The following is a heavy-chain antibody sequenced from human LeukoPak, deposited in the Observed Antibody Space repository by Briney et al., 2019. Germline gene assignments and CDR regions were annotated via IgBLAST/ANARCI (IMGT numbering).Heavy chain of an antibody. Sequence: SETLSLTYTVSGGSISSSSYYWGWIRQPPGKGLEWIGSIYYSGSTYYNPSLKSRVTISVDTSKNQFSLKLSSVTAADTAVYYCASVKQQVDYWGQGTLVTVSS. J-gene: IGHJ4*02. CDR3: ASVKQQVDY. D-gene: IGHD6-13*01. V-gene: IGHV4-39*01. CDR1: GGSISSSSYY. CDR2: IYYSGST.